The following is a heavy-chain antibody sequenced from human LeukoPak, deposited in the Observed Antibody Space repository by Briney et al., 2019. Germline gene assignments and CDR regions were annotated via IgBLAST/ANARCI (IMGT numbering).Heavy chain of an antibody. CDR1: GYTFTSYG. J-gene: IGHJ4*02. Sequence: ASVKVSCKASGYTFTSYGISWVRQAPGQGLEWMGWISAYNGNTNYAQKLQGRVTMTTDTSTSTAYMELRSLRSDDTAVYYCARDRGSTYYNILTGYYQQDYWGQGTLVTVSS. CDR2: ISAYNGNT. D-gene: IGHD3-9*01. CDR3: ARDRGSTYYNILTGYYQQDY. V-gene: IGHV1-18*01.